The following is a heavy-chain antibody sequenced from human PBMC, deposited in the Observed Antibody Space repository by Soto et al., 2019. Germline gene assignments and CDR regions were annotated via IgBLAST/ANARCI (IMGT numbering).Heavy chain of an antibody. CDR1: GFTFSSYS. CDR3: ARHQTYYDFWSGYRLPAFDY. Sequence: AGGSLRLSCAASGFTFSSYSMNWVRQAPGKGLEWVSYISSSSSTIYYADSVKGRFTISRDNAKNSLYLQMNSLRAEDTAVYYCARHQTYYDFWSGYRLPAFDYWGQGTLVTVSS. V-gene: IGHV3-48*01. J-gene: IGHJ4*02. CDR2: ISSSSSTI. D-gene: IGHD3-3*01.